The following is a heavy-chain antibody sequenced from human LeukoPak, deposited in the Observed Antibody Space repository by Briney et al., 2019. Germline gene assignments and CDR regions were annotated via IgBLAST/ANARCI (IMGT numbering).Heavy chain of an antibody. J-gene: IGHJ4*02. CDR2: IRYDGSNK. Sequence: PGGSLRLSCAASGFTFSSYGMYWVRQAPGKGLEWVAFIRYDGSNKYSADSVKGRFTISRDNSKNTLNLQMNSLRAEDTAVYYCARNKEYSSGWYYFDYWGQGTLVTVSS. CDR3: ARNKEYSSGWYYFDY. V-gene: IGHV3-30*02. D-gene: IGHD6-19*01. CDR1: GFTFSSYG.